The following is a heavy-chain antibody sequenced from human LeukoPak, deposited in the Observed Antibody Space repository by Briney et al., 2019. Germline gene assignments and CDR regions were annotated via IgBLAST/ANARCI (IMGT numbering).Heavy chain of an antibody. CDR2: ISAYNGNT. D-gene: IGHD3-10*01. Sequence: ASVKVSCKASGYTFTSYGISWVRQAPGQGLEWMGWISAYNGNTNYAQKLQGRVTMTTDTSTSTAYMELRSLRSDDTAVYYCASSTMVRGVNYYGMDVWGQGPRSPSP. CDR1: GYTFTSYG. V-gene: IGHV1-18*01. J-gene: IGHJ6*02. CDR3: ASSTMVRGVNYYGMDV.